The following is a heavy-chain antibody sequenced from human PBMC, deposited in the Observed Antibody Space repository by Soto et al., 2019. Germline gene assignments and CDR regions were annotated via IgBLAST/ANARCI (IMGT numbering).Heavy chain of an antibody. J-gene: IGHJ4*02. V-gene: IGHV3-23*01. Sequence: GGSLRLSCAASGFTFSNYAMNWVRQAPGKGLEWVTAISGSGGSTYYADSVKGRFTISRDNSRNSLYLQMNSLRAEDTAVYYCAREFGSGFKNQYYFDYWGQGTLVTVSS. CDR2: ISGSGGST. CDR3: AREFGSGFKNQYYFDY. CDR1: GFTFSNYA. D-gene: IGHD3-22*01.